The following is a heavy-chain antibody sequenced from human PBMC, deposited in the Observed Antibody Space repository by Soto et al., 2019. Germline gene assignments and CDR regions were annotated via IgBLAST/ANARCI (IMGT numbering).Heavy chain of an antibody. CDR3: ARDRGIVVVPDAHNWFDT. CDR2: INAGNGNT. D-gene: IGHD2-2*01. Sequence: ASVKVSCKASGYTFTSYAMHWVRQAPGQRLEWMGWINAGNGNTKYSQKFQGRVTITRDTSASTAYMELSSLRSEDTAVYYCARDRGIVVVPDAHNWFDTWGQGTLVTVSS. CDR1: GYTFTSYA. J-gene: IGHJ5*02. V-gene: IGHV1-3*01.